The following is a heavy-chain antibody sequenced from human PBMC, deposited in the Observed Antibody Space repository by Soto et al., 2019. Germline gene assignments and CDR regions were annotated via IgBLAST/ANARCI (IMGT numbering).Heavy chain of an antibody. Sequence: QVQLVESGGGVVQPGRSLRLSCAASGFTFSSYAMHWVRQAPGKGLEWVAVISYDGSNKYYADSVKGRFTISRDNSKNTLYLQMNSLRAEDTAVYYCARDAESGSGPLDYWGQGTLVTVSS. J-gene: IGHJ4*02. CDR2: ISYDGSNK. CDR1: GFTFSSYA. V-gene: IGHV3-30-3*01. D-gene: IGHD2-15*01. CDR3: ARDAESGSGPLDY.